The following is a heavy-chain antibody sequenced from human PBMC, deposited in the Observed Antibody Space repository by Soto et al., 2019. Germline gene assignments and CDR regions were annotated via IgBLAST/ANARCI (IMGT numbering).Heavy chain of an antibody. CDR3: ARGPERGRLQQLVF. D-gene: IGHD6-13*01. J-gene: IGHJ4*02. CDR2: MHHTGFS. CDR1: GDSVTSHY. V-gene: IGHV4-59*02. Sequence: SETLSLTCSFSGDSVTSHYLTWIRQSPEKGLEWIGYMHHTGFSHYNPSLKSRLTISVDTSKNQITLQLASVTAADTAVYYCARGPERGRLQQLVFWGQGSLVTVSS.